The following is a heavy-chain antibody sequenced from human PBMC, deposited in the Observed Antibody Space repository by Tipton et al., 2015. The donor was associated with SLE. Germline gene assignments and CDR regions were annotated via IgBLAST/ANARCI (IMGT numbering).Heavy chain of an antibody. J-gene: IGHJ2*01. D-gene: IGHD3-10*01. CDR3: ARHEDYYGSKRYFDL. V-gene: IGHV4-59*08. CDR1: GGSITSYY. CDR2: VYFSGST. Sequence: TLSLTCTVSGGSITSYYWSWIRQPPGKGLEWIGYVYFSGSTNYNPSLESRVTISVDTSENQVSLKLTSVTAADTAVYYCARHEDYYGSKRYFDLWGRGTLVTVSS.